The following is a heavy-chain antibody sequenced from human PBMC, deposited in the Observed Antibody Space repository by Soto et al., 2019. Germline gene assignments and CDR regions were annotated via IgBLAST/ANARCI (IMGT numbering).Heavy chain of an antibody. CDR2: IIPIFGTA. V-gene: IGHV1-69*12. CDR1: GGTFSSYA. Sequence: QVQLVQSGAEVKKPGSSVKVSCKASGGTFSSYAISWVRQAPGQGLEWMGGIIPIFGTANYAQKFQGRVTSTADGSTSTAYMALSTLRSEGTAVYYCARDFGIAVAGTGVDYWGQGTLVTVSS. CDR3: ARDFGIAVAGTGVDY. J-gene: IGHJ4*02. D-gene: IGHD6-19*01.